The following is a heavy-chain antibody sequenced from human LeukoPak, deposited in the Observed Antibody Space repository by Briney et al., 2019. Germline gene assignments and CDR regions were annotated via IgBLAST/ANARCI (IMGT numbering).Heavy chain of an antibody. D-gene: IGHD6-13*01. V-gene: IGHV4-39*01. J-gene: IGHJ4*02. Sequence: SETLSLTCTVSGGSISSSSYYWGWIRQPPGTGLEWIGSIYYSGSTYYNPSLKSRVAISVDTSKNQFSLKLSSVTAADTAVYYCARQVRSSSWYLDYWGQGTLVTVSS. CDR2: IYYSGST. CDR3: ARQVRSSSWYLDY. CDR1: GGSISSSSYY.